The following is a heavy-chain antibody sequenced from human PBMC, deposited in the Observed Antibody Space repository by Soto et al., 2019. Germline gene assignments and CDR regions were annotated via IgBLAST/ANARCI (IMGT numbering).Heavy chain of an antibody. CDR3: ARVLAGDYYYMDV. D-gene: IGHD6-19*01. CDR1: GYTFTSYY. J-gene: IGHJ6*03. CDR2: IIPILGIA. Sequence: SVKVSCKASGYTFTSYYMHWVRQAPGQGLEWMGRIIPILGIANYAQKFQGRVTITADKSTSTAYMELSSLRSEDTAVYYCARVLAGDYYYMDVWGKGTTVTVSS. V-gene: IGHV1-69*04.